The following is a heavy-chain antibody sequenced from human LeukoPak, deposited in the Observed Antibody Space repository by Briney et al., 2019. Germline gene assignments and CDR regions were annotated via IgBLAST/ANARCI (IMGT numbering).Heavy chain of an antibody. D-gene: IGHD2/OR15-2a*01. Sequence: ASVKVSCKASGYTFTSYGISWVRQAPGQGLEWMGWISAYNGNTNYAQKLQGRVTMTTDTSTSTAYMELWSLRSDDTAVYYCARDRVLHSMAQDAFDIWGQGTMVTVSS. J-gene: IGHJ3*02. V-gene: IGHV1-18*01. CDR2: ISAYNGNT. CDR1: GYTFTSYG. CDR3: ARDRVLHSMAQDAFDI.